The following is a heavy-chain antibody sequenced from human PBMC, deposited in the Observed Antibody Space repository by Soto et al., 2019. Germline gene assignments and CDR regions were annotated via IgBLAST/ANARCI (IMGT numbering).Heavy chain of an antibody. J-gene: IGHJ4*02. D-gene: IGHD2-8*01. CDR3: AKDVTRSGYCTNADPIY. V-gene: IGHV3-23*01. CDR1: GFTFSSYA. CDR2: ISGSGGST. Sequence: PGGSLRLSCAASGFTFSSYAMSWVRQAPGKGLEWVSAISGSGGSTYYADSVKGRFTISRDNSKNTLYLQMNSLRAEDTAVYYCAKDVTRSGYCTNADPIYWGQGTLVTVS.